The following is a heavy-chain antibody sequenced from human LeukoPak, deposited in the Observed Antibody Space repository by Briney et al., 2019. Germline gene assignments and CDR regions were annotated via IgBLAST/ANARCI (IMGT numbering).Heavy chain of an antibody. CDR2: ISSNSGNL. V-gene: IGHV3-9*01. J-gene: IGHJ3*02. Sequence: GGSLRLSCAASGFTFDDYVMHWVRQAPGKGLEWVASISSNSGNLGYADSVKGRFTISRDNAKNSLYLQMNSLRAEDTALYYCAMGRSRSAFDIWGQGTMVTVSS. CDR3: AMGRSRSAFDI. D-gene: IGHD6-13*01. CDR1: GFTFDDYV.